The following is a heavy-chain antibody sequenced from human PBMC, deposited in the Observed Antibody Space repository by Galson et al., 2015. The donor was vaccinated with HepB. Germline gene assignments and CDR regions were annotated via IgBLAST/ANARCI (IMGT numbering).Heavy chain of an antibody. Sequence: SVKVSCKASGYTFTSYAMHWVRQAPGQRLEWMGWINAGNGNTKYSQKFQGRVTITRDTSASTAYVELSSLRSEDTAVYYCARANLGYCSSTSCFDFDYWGQGTLVTVSS. V-gene: IGHV1-3*01. J-gene: IGHJ4*02. D-gene: IGHD2-2*01. CDR3: ARANLGYCSSTSCFDFDY. CDR1: GYTFTSYA. CDR2: INAGNGNT.